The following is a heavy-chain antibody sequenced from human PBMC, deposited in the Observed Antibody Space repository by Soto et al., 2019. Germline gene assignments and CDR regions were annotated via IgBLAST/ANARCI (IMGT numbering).Heavy chain of an antibody. D-gene: IGHD1-1*01. V-gene: IGHV1-69*13. CDR2: IIPIFGTA. J-gene: IGHJ3*02. CDR1: GGTFSSYA. CDR3: ATRAGVQLELTDAFDI. Sequence: SVKVSCKASGGTFSSYAISWVRQAPGQGLEWMGGIIPIFGTANYAQKFQGRVTITADESTSTAYMELSSLRSEDTAVYYCATRAGVQLELTDAFDIWGQGTMVTVSS.